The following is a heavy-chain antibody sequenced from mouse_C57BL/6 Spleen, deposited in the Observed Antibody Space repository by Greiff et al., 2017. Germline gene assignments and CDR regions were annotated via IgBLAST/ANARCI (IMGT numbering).Heavy chain of an antibody. CDR2: IDPSDSYT. Sequence: VQLQQPGAELVMPGASVKLSCKASGYTFTSYWMHWVKQRPGQGLEWIGEIDPSDSYTNYNQKFKGKSTLTVDKSSSTAYMQLSSLTSEDSAVYYCARKCQYHYGSSLAWFAYWGQGTLVTVSA. J-gene: IGHJ3*01. D-gene: IGHD1-1*01. CDR3: ARKCQYHYGSSLAWFAY. CDR1: GYTFTSYW. V-gene: IGHV1-69*01.